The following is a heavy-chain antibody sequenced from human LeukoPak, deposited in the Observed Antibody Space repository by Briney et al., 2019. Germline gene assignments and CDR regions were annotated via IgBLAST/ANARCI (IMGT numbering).Heavy chain of an antibody. CDR3: ASILRYQLVDYHALDV. Sequence: GGSLRLSCAASGFRFSDYAINWVRQAPGKGLEWVSAIDGTSAYRYYGDSVKGRFTISRDNAKSSVSLQMNSLRDDDTAVYYCASILRYQLVDYHALDVWGQGATVTVSS. CDR1: GFRFSDYA. V-gene: IGHV3-21*01. CDR2: IDGTSAYR. D-gene: IGHD2-2*01. J-gene: IGHJ6*02.